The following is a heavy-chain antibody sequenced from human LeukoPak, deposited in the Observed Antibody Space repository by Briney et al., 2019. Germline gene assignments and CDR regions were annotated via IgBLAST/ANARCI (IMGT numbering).Heavy chain of an antibody. CDR3: ARGRDYGDNWFDP. Sequence: SQTLSLTCTVSGGSIGSGDHYWSWIRQPPGKGLEWIGYIYYSGSAYYNPSLKSRVTISVDTSKNQFSLKLSSVTAADTAVYYCARGRDYGDNWFDPWGQGTLVTVSS. J-gene: IGHJ5*02. CDR1: GGSIGSGDHY. D-gene: IGHD4/OR15-4a*01. CDR2: IYYSGSA. V-gene: IGHV4-30-4*01.